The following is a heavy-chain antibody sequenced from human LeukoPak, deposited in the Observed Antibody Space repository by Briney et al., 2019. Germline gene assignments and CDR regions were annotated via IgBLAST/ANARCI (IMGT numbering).Heavy chain of an antibody. J-gene: IGHJ4*02. Sequence: PSETLSLTCTVSGYSISSGYYWGWIRQPPGKGLEWIGSIYHSGSTYYNPSLKSRVTISVDTSKNQFSLKLNSVTAADTAVYSCARGRGYSFGYYPQKLGRAFDYWGQGTLVTVSS. V-gene: IGHV4-38-2*02. CDR2: IYHSGST. CDR1: GYSISSGYY. CDR3: ARGRGYSFGYYPQKLGRAFDY. D-gene: IGHD5-18*01.